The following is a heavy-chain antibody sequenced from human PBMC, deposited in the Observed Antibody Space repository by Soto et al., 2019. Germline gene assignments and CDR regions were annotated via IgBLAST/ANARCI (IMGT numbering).Heavy chain of an antibody. CDR3: AREEAYYGDYKAGYYYYYGMDV. CDR1: GGTFSSYA. CDR2: IIPIFGTA. V-gene: IGHV1-69*01. Sequence: QVQLVQSGAEVKKPGSSVKVSCKASGGTFSSYAISWVRQDPGQGLEWMGGIIPIFGTATYAQKFQGRGTITADESTSTAYMELSSLRSEDTAVYYCAREEAYYGDYKAGYYYYYGMDVW. J-gene: IGHJ6*01. D-gene: IGHD4-17*01.